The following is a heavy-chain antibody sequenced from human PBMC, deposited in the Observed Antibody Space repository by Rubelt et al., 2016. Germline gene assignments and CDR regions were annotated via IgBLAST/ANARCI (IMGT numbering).Heavy chain of an antibody. D-gene: IGHD3-22*01. J-gene: IGHJ2*01. CDR3: ARVRDSSGYYADWYFDL. CDR2: VSYDGSNK. Sequence: SSYAMHWVRQAPGKGLDWMAVVSYDGSNKFYADSVKGRFTISRDTSKNTLYLQMNSLRAEDTAVYYCARVRDSSGYYADWYFDLWGRGTLVTVSS. V-gene: IGHV3-30*04. CDR1: SSYA.